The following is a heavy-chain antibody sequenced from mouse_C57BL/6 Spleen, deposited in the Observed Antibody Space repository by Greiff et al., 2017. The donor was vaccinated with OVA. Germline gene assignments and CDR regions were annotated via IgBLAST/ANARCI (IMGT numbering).Heavy chain of an antibody. D-gene: IGHD3-2*02. J-gene: IGHJ2*01. CDR2: IHPNSGST. CDR3: ARSEAGVFDY. CDR1: GYTFTSYW. Sequence: QVQLKQPGAELVKPGASVKLSCKASGYTFTSYWMHWVKQRPGQGLEWIGMIHPNSGSTNYNEKFKSKATLTVDKSSSTAYMQLSSLTSEDSAVYYCARSEAGVFDYWGQGTTLTVSS. V-gene: IGHV1-64*01.